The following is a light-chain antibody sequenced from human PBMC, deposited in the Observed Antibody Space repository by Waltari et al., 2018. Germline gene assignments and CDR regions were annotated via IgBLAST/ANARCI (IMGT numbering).Light chain of an antibody. CDR3: QQYGSSIMYT. CDR2: GAS. Sequence: VLTQSPGTLSLSPGESATLSCRAIQSLTKRYLAWYQQKPGQAPRLVIYGASSRAAGIPDRFSGSGSGTDCTLTISRLEPEDVAVYYCQQYGSSIMYTFGQGTKLEIK. V-gene: IGKV3-20*01. J-gene: IGKJ2*01. CDR1: QSLTKRY.